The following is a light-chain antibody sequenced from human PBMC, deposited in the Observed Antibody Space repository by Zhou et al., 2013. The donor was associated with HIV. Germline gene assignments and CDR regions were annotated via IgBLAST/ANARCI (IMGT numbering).Light chain of an antibody. CDR1: QSLLHSNGFNY. V-gene: IGKV2-28*01. CDR2: LGS. Sequence: IVMHQSPVSLSVRPGEPASMSCRSSQSLLHSNGFNYLDWFLQKPGQSPQLLIYLGSNRASGVPDRFSGSGSGTDFTLKISRVEAEDVGIYYCMQALHTPWTFGQGTRVDI. CDR3: MQALHTPWT. J-gene: IGKJ1*01.